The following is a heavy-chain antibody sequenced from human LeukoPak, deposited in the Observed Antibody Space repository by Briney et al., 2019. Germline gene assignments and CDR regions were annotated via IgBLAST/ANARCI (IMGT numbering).Heavy chain of an antibody. CDR1: GYTFTAYY. D-gene: IGHD2-2*01. V-gene: IGHV1-46*01. Sequence: ASVKVSCKASGYTFTAYYIQWVRQAPGQGLEWMGLIDPSVGSTSNAQKFQGRVTMTRDTSTSAVYMELSSLRSEDTAVYYCARVVPPAMDYYYGMDVWGQGTTVTVSS. CDR2: IDPSVGST. J-gene: IGHJ6*02. CDR3: ARVVPPAMDYYYGMDV.